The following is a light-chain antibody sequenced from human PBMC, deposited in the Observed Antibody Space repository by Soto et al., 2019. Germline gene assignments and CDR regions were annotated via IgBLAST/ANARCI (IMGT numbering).Light chain of an antibody. CDR1: QGIGKD. CDR3: LQHNSYSLT. Sequence: DIQMTQSPSSLSASVGDRVTITCRASQGIGKDLGWYQQKPGKAPKRLIYAASSVQSGVPSRFSGSGSGTDFTLTINSLQPEDLATYYCLQHNSYSLTFGGGTKVDIK. V-gene: IGKV1-17*01. CDR2: AAS. J-gene: IGKJ4*01.